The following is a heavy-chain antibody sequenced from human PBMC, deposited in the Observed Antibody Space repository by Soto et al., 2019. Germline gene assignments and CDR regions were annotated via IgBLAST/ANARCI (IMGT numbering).Heavy chain of an antibody. Sequence: XGSLRLSCVGSGFTFSTYRLNWVRQAPGKGLEWVSSISSRSDIYYADSVKGRFAISRDNAKNSVSLQMNSLRAEDTAVYYCAREYTAWPLAYGLDVWGQGTTVTVSS. CDR3: AREYTAWPLAYGLDV. J-gene: IGHJ6*02. V-gene: IGHV3-21*01. CDR2: ISSRSDI. CDR1: GFTFSTYR. D-gene: IGHD2-2*02.